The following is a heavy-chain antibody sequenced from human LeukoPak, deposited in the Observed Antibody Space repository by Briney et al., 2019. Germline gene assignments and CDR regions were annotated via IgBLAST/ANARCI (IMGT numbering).Heavy chain of an antibody. Sequence: GGSLRLSCAASGFTFSIYAMHWVRQAPGKGLEYVSAITSNGGSAYYANSVKGTFTISRDTSKNTLYLQMGSLRAEDMAVYYCAREYCAGTTCYNTIDYWGQGTLVTVSS. CDR1: GFTFSIYA. CDR3: AREYCAGTTCYNTIDY. CDR2: ITSNGGSA. J-gene: IGHJ4*02. D-gene: IGHD2-2*02. V-gene: IGHV3-64*01.